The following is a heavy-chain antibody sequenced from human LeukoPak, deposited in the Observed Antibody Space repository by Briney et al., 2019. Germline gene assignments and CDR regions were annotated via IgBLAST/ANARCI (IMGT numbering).Heavy chain of an antibody. Sequence: SETLSLTCTVSGYSISSGYYWGWIRQPPGKGLEWIGSIYHSGSTYYNPSLKSRVTISVGTSKNQFSLKLSSVTAADTAVYYCATAGTEDYYYYYYMDVWGKGTTVTVSS. CDR2: IYHSGST. V-gene: IGHV4-38-2*02. J-gene: IGHJ6*03. CDR3: ATAGTEDYYYYYYMDV. CDR1: GYSISSGYY. D-gene: IGHD6-13*01.